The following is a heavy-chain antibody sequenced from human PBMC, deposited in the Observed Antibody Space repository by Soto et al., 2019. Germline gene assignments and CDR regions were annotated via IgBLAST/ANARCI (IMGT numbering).Heavy chain of an antibody. CDR1: GFTFSRYA. Sequence: GGSLRLSCTASGFTFSRYAMTWVRQAPGKGLEWVSGLSDSGGSIYYADSVKGRFTISRDNSMNTLYLQMNTLRAEDTALYYCAKVSSSWYAGFFDLWGRGTLVTVSS. CDR2: LSDSGGSI. V-gene: IGHV3-23*01. D-gene: IGHD6-13*01. CDR3: AKVSSSWYAGFFDL. J-gene: IGHJ4*02.